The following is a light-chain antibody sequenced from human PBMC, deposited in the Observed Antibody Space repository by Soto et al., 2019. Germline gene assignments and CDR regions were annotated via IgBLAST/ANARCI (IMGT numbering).Light chain of an antibody. J-gene: IGLJ2*01. CDR2: QDS. CDR3: QAWDSSTAV. Sequence: SSELTQPPSVSVSPGQTASITCSGDKLGDKYACWYQQKPGQSPVLVIHQDSKRPSGIPERFSGSNSGNTATLTISGTQAMDEADYYCQAWDSSTAVFGGGTKLTVL. CDR1: KLGDKY. V-gene: IGLV3-1*01.